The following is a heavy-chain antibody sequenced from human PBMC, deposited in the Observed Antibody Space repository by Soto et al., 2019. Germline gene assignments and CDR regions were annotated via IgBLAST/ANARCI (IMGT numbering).Heavy chain of an antibody. CDR3: ARDRDYDILTGLTGYDY. Sequence: GGSRRLSCAASGFTFSDYYMSWIRQAPGKGLEWVSYISSSGSTIYYADSVKGRFTISRDNAKNSLYLQMNSLRAEDTAVYYCARDRDYDILTGLTGYDYWGQGTLVTVSS. CDR2: ISSSGSTI. V-gene: IGHV3-11*01. D-gene: IGHD3-9*01. J-gene: IGHJ4*02. CDR1: GFTFSDYY.